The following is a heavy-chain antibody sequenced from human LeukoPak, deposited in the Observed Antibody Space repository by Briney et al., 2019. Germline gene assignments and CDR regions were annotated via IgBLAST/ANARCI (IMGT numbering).Heavy chain of an antibody. Sequence: GGSLRLSCAASGFTFSDYYMSWIRQAPGKGLEWVSYISSSSSYTNYADSVKGRFTISRDNSKNTLYLQMNSLRAEDTAVYYCAKGLDYGDYSFDYWGQGTLVTVSS. D-gene: IGHD4-17*01. CDR3: AKGLDYGDYSFDY. J-gene: IGHJ4*02. CDR1: GFTFSDYY. CDR2: ISSSSSYT. V-gene: IGHV3-11*05.